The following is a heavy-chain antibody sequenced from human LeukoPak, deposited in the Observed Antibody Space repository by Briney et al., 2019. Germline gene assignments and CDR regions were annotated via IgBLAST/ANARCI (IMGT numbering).Heavy chain of an antibody. CDR1: GGSITSYF. V-gene: IGHV4-59*01. CDR3: AQMAPYSPAYSQH. J-gene: IGHJ1*01. Sequence: SETLSLTCSVSGGSITSYFWTWIRQPPGKGLEWIGYIYHNSGTTNYNPSLKSRVSISVDTSKTPFSLKLNSVTAADTAVYYCAQMAPYSPAYSQHWGQGTLVTVSS. D-gene: IGHD2-15*01. CDR2: IYHNSGTT.